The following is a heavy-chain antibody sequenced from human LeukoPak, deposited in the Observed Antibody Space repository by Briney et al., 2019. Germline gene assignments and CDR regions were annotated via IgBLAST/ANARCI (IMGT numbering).Heavy chain of an antibody. Sequence: GGSLRLSCAASGFTFSSYAMSWVRRAPGKGLEWVAVISYDGSNKYYADSVKGRFTISRDNSKNTLYVQMSSLRAEDTAVYYCAKDYAGGVVTNILDYWGQGTLVTVSS. CDR1: GFTFSSYA. V-gene: IGHV3-30*18. J-gene: IGHJ4*02. D-gene: IGHD3-3*01. CDR3: AKDYAGGVVTNILDY. CDR2: ISYDGSNK.